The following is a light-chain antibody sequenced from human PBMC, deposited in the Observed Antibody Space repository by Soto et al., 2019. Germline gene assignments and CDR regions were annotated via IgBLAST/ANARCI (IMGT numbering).Light chain of an antibody. CDR2: DSS. CDR1: QDILSW. V-gene: IGKV1-12*01. J-gene: IGKJ3*01. Sequence: DLQMTQSPSPVSASVGDRVTITCRASQDILSWLAWYQQKPGEAPRLLIYDSSNLQSGLPSGFSGSGSGTVFTLTVSSLPPADFATYYCQQDNSLPITFDPGTRLDIK. CDR3: QQDNSLPIT.